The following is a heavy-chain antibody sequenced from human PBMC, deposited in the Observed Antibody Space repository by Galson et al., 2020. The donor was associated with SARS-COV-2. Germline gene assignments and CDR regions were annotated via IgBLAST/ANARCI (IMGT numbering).Heavy chain of an antibody. J-gene: IGHJ4*02. Sequence: GASKKTSCAASGFTFSSYSMNWVRQAPGKGLEWVSSISSSSSYIYYADSVKGRFTISRDNAKKSLYLQMNSLRAEDTAVYYCARDPIFDYWGQGTLVTVSS. CDR3: ARDPIFDY. V-gene: IGHV3-21*01. CDR2: ISSSSSYI. CDR1: GFTFSSYS.